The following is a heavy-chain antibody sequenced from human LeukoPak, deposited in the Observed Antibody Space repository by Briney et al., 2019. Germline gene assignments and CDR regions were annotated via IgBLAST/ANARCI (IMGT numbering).Heavy chain of an antibody. CDR2: ISISGYTI. CDR3: AREDCSSTSCYDPSVSDY. D-gene: IGHD2-2*01. V-gene: IGHV3-48*03. J-gene: IGHJ4*02. CDR1: GFTFSHYE. Sequence: GGSLRLSCEASGFTFSHYEMNWVRQAPGKGLEWVSYISISGYTIYYADSVKGRFTISRDNAKNSLYLQMNSLRAEDTAVYYCAREDCSSTSCYDPSVSDYWGQGTLVTVSS.